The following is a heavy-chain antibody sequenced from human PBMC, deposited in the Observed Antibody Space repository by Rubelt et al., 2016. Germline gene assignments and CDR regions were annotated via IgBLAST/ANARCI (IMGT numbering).Heavy chain of an antibody. CDR1: GGSFSGYY. Sequence: KPSETLSLTCAVYGGSFSGYYWSWIRQPPGKGLEWIGEINHSGSTNYNPSLKSRVTISVDTSKNQFSLKLNSVTAADTAVYYCARLRDAFDIWGQGTMVTVSS. J-gene: IGHJ3*02. V-gene: IGHV4-34*01. CDR2: INHSGST. CDR3: ARLRDAFDI.